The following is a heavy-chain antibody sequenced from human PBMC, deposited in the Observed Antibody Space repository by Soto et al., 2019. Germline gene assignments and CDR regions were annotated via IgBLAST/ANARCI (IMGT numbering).Heavy chain of an antibody. V-gene: IGHV2-5*01. Sequence: SGPTLVNPTPPLTLTCYFSGFSLSTSGVGVGWIGQTPGKALEWLVLLYWNEDKRYSPSLESRLTVTKATSKNQVVLTMTNVDPVDTATYYCAHRDYYNSSGYAPFDSWGQGTLVTVSS. CDR1: GFSLSTSGVG. D-gene: IGHD3-22*01. J-gene: IGHJ4*02. CDR3: AHRDYYNSSGYAPFDS. CDR2: LYWNEDK.